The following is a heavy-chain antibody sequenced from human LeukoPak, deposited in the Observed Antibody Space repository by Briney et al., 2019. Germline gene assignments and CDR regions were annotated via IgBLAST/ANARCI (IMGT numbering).Heavy chain of an antibody. CDR1: GFNFDDYG. V-gene: IGHV3-20*04. CDR3: ARDPNSGRYRGPFDI. J-gene: IGHJ3*02. D-gene: IGHD6-19*01. Sequence: GGSLRLSCVASGFNFDDYGMIWVRQAPGKGLEWVSGFGWNGGSTGYADSVQGRFTISRDTAKNSLYLQMNSLRAEDTALYYCARDPNSGRYRGPFDIWGQGTMVTVSS. CDR2: FGWNGGST.